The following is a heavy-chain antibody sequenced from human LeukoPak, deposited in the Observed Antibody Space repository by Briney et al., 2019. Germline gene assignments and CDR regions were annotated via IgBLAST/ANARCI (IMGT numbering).Heavy chain of an antibody. CDR3: ARFAVHRRLAVAGQFGLDY. CDR2: INPSGGST. Sequence: APVKVSCKASGYIFTSYNINWVRQAPGQGLEWMGIINPSGGSTNYAQKFQGRVTMTRDTSTSTVYMELSSLRSEDTAVYYCARFAVHRRLAVAGQFGLDYWGQGTLVTVSS. V-gene: IGHV1-46*01. D-gene: IGHD6-19*01. CDR1: GYIFTSYN. J-gene: IGHJ4*02.